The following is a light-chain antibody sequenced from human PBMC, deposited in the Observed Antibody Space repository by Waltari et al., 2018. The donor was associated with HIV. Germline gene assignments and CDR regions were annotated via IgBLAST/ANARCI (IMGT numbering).Light chain of an antibody. V-gene: IGKV1-8*01. Sequence: AIRMTPFPSSFAASTGARVTITCRASQNITSYLAWYQQKPGKAPNLLIYAASTLQSGVPSRFSGSGSGTDFTLTVSCLQSEDFATYYCQQYYSYPLTFGGGTKVEIK. CDR1: QNITSY. CDR2: AAS. CDR3: QQYYSYPLT. J-gene: IGKJ4*01.